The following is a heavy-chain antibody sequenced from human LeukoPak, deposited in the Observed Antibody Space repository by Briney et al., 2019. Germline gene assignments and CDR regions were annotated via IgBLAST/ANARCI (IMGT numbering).Heavy chain of an antibody. Sequence: GGSLRLSCAASGFTVSSTYMSWVRQAPGKGLEWVSIIYSAGSTYYADSVKGRFTISRDDSKNTLYLQMNSLRAGDTAVYYCAKGHCTNGICWLDWGQGTLVTVSS. CDR2: IYSAGST. D-gene: IGHD2-8*01. CDR3: AKGHCTNGICWLD. CDR1: GFTVSSTY. V-gene: IGHV3-53*01. J-gene: IGHJ4*02.